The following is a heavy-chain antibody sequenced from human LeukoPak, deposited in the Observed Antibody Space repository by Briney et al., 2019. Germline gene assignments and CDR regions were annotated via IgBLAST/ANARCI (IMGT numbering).Heavy chain of an antibody. D-gene: IGHD4-17*01. Sequence: PSQTLSLTCTVSGGSISSGGYYWSWIRQHPGKGLEWIGYIYYSGSTYYNPSPKSRVTISVDTSKNQFSLKLSSVTAADTAVYYCARSTTTVFFDYWGQGTLVTVSS. CDR1: GGSISSGGYY. CDR3: ARSTTTVFFDY. CDR2: IYYSGST. V-gene: IGHV4-31*03. J-gene: IGHJ4*02.